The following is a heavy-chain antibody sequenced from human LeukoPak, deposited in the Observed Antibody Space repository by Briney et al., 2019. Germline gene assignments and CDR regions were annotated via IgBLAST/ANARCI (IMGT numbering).Heavy chain of an antibody. V-gene: IGHV1-46*01. D-gene: IGHD1-26*01. J-gene: IGHJ4*02. Sequence: GASVKVSCKASGYTFTSYYMHWVRRAPGQGLEWMGIINPSGGSTSYAQKFQGRVTMTRDTSTSTVYMELSSLRSEDTAVYYCARLGVVGAVDYWGQGTLVTVSS. CDR2: INPSGGST. CDR3: ARLGVVGAVDY. CDR1: GYTFTSYY.